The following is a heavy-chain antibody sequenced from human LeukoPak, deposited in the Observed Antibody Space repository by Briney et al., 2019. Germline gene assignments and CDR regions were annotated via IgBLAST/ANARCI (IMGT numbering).Heavy chain of an antibody. CDR3: AKKEAMIRGVPYYYDF. J-gene: IGHJ4*02. CDR1: VFTFSSYV. V-gene: IGHV3-23*01. D-gene: IGHD3-10*01. Sequence: GGSLRLSCSASVFTFSSYVMTWVRQAPGQGLEWVSAISGSGDDTYYADSVKGRFTISRDNSKNTLYLQMNSLRAEDTAVYYCAKKEAMIRGVPYYYDFWGQGTLVTVSS. CDR2: ISGSGDDT.